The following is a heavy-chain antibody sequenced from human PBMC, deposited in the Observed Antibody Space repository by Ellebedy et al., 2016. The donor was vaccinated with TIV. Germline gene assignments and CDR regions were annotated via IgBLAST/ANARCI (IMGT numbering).Heavy chain of an antibody. J-gene: IGHJ4*02. CDR2: IRSQANSYAT. CDR3: TRRTPEVYCSGGNCYSDY. D-gene: IGHD2-15*01. CDR1: GFTFSDSA. V-gene: IGHV3-73*01. Sequence: GESLKISCAASGFTFSDSAMHWVRQASGKGLEWVGRIRSQANSYATTYAASVKGRFTISRDDSKNTEYLQMNSLKIEDTAVYYCTRRTPEVYCSGGNCYSDYWGQGTLVTVSS.